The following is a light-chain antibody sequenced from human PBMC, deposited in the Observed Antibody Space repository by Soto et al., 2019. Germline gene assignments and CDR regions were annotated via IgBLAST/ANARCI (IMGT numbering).Light chain of an antibody. CDR2: DVS. V-gene: IGLV2-14*01. Sequence: QSALTQPASVSGSPGQSITISCTGTSSDVGGYNYVSWYQQHPGKAPKLMIYDVSNWPSGVSNRFSGSKSGNTASLTISGVQAADEADYYCSSYTSSSTLEGVFGTGTKLTVL. J-gene: IGLJ1*01. CDR3: SSYTSSSTLEGV. CDR1: SSDVGGYNY.